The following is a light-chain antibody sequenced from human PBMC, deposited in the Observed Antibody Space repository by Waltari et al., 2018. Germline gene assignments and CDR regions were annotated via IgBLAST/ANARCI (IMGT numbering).Light chain of an antibody. CDR1: QSVSTTY. CDR2: DAS. CDR3: QQSAGSPYT. J-gene: IGKJ2*01. Sequence: EIVLTQSPGTLSLSPGESATLSCRASQSVSTTYLTGYQHKPGQAPRLLIYDASSRATGIPDRFSGNGSGTDFTLTINSLEPEDFAVYYCQQSAGSPYTFGQGTKLEVK. V-gene: IGKV3-20*01.